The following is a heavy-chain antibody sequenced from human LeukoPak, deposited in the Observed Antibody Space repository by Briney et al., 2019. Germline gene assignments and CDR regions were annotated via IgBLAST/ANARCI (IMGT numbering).Heavy chain of an antibody. CDR2: ISAYNGNT. CDR1: GYTFTSYG. Sequence: ASVKVSCKASGYTFTSYGISWVRQAPGQGLEWMGWISAYNGNTNYAQKLQGRVTMTTDTSTSTAYMEPRSLRSDDTAVYYCARDGGGSYHYYYYYYMDVWGKGTTVTVSS. V-gene: IGHV1-18*01. J-gene: IGHJ6*03. D-gene: IGHD1-26*01. CDR3: ARDGGGSYHYYYYYYMDV.